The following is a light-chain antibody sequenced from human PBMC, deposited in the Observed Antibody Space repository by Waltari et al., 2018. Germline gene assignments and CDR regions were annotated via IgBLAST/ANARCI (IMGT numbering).Light chain of an antibody. J-gene: IGKJ3*01. CDR3: QQRNSWPLT. Sequence: EIVLTQSPVTLSLSPGAGATHSCKTSRSVGDFLAWYQQRPGQAPRLLIYDASLRAAGIPARFSGSGSGTDFTLTISSLESEDSAVYFCQQRNSWPLTFGPGTTV. CDR2: DAS. V-gene: IGKV3-11*01. CDR1: RSVGDF.